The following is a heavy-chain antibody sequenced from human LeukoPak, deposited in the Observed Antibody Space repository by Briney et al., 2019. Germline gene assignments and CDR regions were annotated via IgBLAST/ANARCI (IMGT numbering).Heavy chain of an antibody. V-gene: IGHV3-33*01. J-gene: IGHJ4*02. CDR1: GFTFSSYG. Sequence: PGGSLRLSCAASGFTFSSYGMHWVRQAPGKGLEWVAVIWYDGSNKYYADSVKGRFTISRDNSKNTLYLRMNSLRAEDTAVYYCVRSIAARPGPXXXFDYWGQGTLVTVSS. D-gene: IGHD6-6*01. CDR2: IWYDGSNK. CDR3: VRSIAARPGPXXXFDY.